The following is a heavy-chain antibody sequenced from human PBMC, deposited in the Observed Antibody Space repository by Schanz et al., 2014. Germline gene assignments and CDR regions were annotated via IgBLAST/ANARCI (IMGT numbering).Heavy chain of an antibody. V-gene: IGHV3-66*01. Sequence: EVQLVESGGGLVQPGGSLRLSCAASGFTVSNNYMSWVRQAPGKGLECVSIIYSDGSTYYVDSVKGRFIISRDNSTNTVYLQMNSLRAEDTAVYYCARDPGGTKSHGLWGQGTLVNVSS. J-gene: IGHJ4*02. CDR1: GFTVSNNY. D-gene: IGHD2-15*01. CDR3: ARDPGGTKSHGL. CDR2: IYSDGST.